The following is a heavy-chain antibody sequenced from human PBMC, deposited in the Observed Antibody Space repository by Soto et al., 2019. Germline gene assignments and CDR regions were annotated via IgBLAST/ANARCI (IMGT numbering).Heavy chain of an antibody. CDR2: ILHTGSS. D-gene: IGHD2-15*01. V-gene: IGHV4-4*02. J-gene: IGHJ4*02. CDR1: GDSISSKNW. CDR3: VRAGDGGRSGGYYFDY. Sequence: QVQLQESGPGLVKPSGTLSLTCAVSGDSISSKNWWNWVRRSPGKGLEWIGEILHTGSSSYNPSLKRRVTRSVDKSKDQFSLMLTSVTAADTAVDYCVRAGDGGRSGGYYFDYWGQGTLVTVSS.